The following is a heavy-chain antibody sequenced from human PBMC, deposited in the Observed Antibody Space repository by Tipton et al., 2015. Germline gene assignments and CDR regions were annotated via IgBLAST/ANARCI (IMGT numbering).Heavy chain of an antibody. CDR2: IDNSGNT. J-gene: IGHJ4*02. CDR1: SGSISTSDDY. CDR3: ARDPFLTGYFDY. Sequence: TLSLTCTVSSGSISTSDDYWSWIRQPPGKGLEWIGDIDNSGNTYYNPSLKSRVTISVNTSENYFSLRLNSVTAADTAVYYCARDPFLTGYFDYWGPGTLVTVSS. V-gene: IGHV4-30-4*01. D-gene: IGHD3-9*01.